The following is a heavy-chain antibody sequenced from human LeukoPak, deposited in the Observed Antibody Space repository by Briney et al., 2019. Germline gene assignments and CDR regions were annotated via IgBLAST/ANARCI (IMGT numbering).Heavy chain of an antibody. Sequence: GGSLRLSCAASGFTFSDFWMGWVRQAPGKGLEWVANINQGGSESYYVDSVKGRFTISRDNAKKSLFLQMNSLRAEDTAVYYCTKGRSNHYWGQGTLVTVS. D-gene: IGHD4-11*01. V-gene: IGHV3-7*01. J-gene: IGHJ4*02. CDR2: INQGGSES. CDR1: GFTFSDFW. CDR3: TKGRSNHY.